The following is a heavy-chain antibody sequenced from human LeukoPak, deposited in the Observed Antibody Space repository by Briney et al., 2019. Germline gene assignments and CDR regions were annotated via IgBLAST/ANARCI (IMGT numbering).Heavy chain of an antibody. J-gene: IGHJ5*02. V-gene: IGHV1-18*01. D-gene: IGHD5-24*01. CDR1: GYTFTSYA. CDR2: ISAYNGYT. CDR3: ARALARDVYNINWFDP. Sequence: ASVKVSCKASGYTFTSYAISWVRQAPGQGLEWMGWISAYNGYTNYAQNLQGRVTMTTDTSTSTAYMELTSLRSDDTAVYYSARALARDVYNINWFDPWGQGTLVTVSS.